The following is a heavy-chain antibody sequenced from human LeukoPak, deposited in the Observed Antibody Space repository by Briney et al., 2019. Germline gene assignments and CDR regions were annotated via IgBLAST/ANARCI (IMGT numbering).Heavy chain of an antibody. Sequence: QSGGSLRLSCAASGFTFSSYSMNWVRQAPGKGLEWVAFIRYDGSNKYYADSVKGRFTISRDNSKNTLYLQMNSLRAEDTAVYYCAKVGGTLTMDYYYYMDVWGKGTTVTVSS. V-gene: IGHV3-30*02. CDR1: GFTFSSYS. D-gene: IGHD3-16*01. J-gene: IGHJ6*03. CDR3: AKVGGTLTMDYYYYMDV. CDR2: IRYDGSNK.